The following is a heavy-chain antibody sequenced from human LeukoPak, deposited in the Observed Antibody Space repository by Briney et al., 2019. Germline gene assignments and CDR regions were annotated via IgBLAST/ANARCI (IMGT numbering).Heavy chain of an antibody. J-gene: IGHJ6*02. Sequence: PSETLSLTCAVHGGSFSGYYWSWIRQPPGKGLEWIGEINHSGSTNYNPSLKSRVTISVDTSKNQFSLKLSSVTAADTAVYYCARLPYSQSWDYYYYGMDVWGQGTTVTVSS. CDR3: ARLPYSQSWDYYYYGMDV. CDR1: GGSFSGYY. D-gene: IGHD2-21*01. V-gene: IGHV4-34*01. CDR2: INHSGST.